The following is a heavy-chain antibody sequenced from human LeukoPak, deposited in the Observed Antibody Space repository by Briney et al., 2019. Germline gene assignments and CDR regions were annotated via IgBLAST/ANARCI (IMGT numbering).Heavy chain of an antibody. J-gene: IGHJ4*02. D-gene: IGHD1-26*01. V-gene: IGHV3-23*01. CDR1: GFIFSNYA. CDR2: IDSTGAYT. Sequence: PGGSLRLSCAASGFIFSNYAMSWVRQAPGKGLEWVSAIDSTGAYTWYADSVKGRFTISKDSSKTILYLQMNSLRAEDAAVYYCARGSRYSGSYKDWGQGTLVTVSS. CDR3: ARGSRYSGSYKD.